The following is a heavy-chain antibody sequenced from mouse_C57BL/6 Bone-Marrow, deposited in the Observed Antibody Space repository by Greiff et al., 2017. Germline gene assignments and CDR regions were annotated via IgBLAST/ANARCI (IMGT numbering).Heavy chain of an antibody. CDR1: GYTFTSYG. Sequence: QVQLQQSGAELARPGASVKLSCKASGYTFTSYGISWVKQRTGQGLEWIGEIYPRSGNTYYNEKFKGKDTMTADKASSTAYMELRSLTSEDSAVYFGARSRCSSPAWFAYWGQGTLVTVSA. CDR2: IYPRSGNT. V-gene: IGHV1-81*01. CDR3: ARSRCSSPAWFAY. D-gene: IGHD1-1*01. J-gene: IGHJ3*01.